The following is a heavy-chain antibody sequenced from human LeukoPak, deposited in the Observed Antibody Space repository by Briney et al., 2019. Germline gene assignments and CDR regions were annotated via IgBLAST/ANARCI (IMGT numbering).Heavy chain of an antibody. CDR2: INHSGST. CDR1: GASIGSHSYGTDYY. V-gene: IGHV4-34*01. Sequence: PSETLSLTCTVSGASIGSHSYGTDYYWSWIRQPPGKGLEWIGEINHSGSTNYNPSLKSRVTISVDTSKNQFSLKLSSVTAADTAVYYCARAYYDFWSGYSNWGQGTLVTVSS. J-gene: IGHJ4*02. D-gene: IGHD3-3*01. CDR3: ARAYYDFWSGYSN.